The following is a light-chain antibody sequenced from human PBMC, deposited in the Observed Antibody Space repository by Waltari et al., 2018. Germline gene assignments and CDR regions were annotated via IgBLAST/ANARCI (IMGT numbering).Light chain of an antibody. CDR2: EDN. Sequence: SYELKQPPSVSVSPGQTARLTCSGDALPKKYAYWYQQKSGQAPVPVIYEDNKRPPGIPERISGSSSGTMATLTVSGAQVEDEADYYCYSTDSSGNHRVFGGGTRLTVL. CDR3: YSTDSSGNHRV. V-gene: IGLV3-10*01. CDR1: ALPKKY. J-gene: IGLJ2*01.